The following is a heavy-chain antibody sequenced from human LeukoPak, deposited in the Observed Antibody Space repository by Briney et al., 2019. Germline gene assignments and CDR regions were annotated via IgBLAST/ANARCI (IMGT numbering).Heavy chain of an antibody. D-gene: IGHD2-2*01. CDR3: ARDIVVVPAANGPPDY. Sequence: PSETLSLTCTVSGGSISSYYWSWIRQPPGKGLEWIGYIYYSGSTNYNPSLKSRVTISVDTSKNQFSLKLSSVTAADTAVYYCARDIVVVPAANGPPDYWGQGTLATVSS. CDR2: IYYSGST. V-gene: IGHV4-59*12. CDR1: GGSISSYY. J-gene: IGHJ4*02.